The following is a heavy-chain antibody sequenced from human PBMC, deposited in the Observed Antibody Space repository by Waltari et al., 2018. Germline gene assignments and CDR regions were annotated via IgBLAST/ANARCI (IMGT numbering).Heavy chain of an antibody. CDR2: IYYSGST. V-gene: IGHV4-39*07. D-gene: IGHD6-13*01. J-gene: IGHJ4*02. Sequence: QLQLQESGPGLVKPSETLSLTCTVSGGSIRSSSYYWGWIRQPPGKGLEWIGSIYYSGSTYYNPSLKSRVTISVDTSKNQFSLKLSSVTAADTAVYYCARGEGSWDGYWGQGTLVTVSS. CDR1: GGSIRSSSYY. CDR3: ARGEGSWDGY.